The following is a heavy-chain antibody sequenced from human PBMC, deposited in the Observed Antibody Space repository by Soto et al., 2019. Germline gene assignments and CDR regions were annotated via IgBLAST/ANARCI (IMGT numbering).Heavy chain of an antibody. CDR2: ISSSGSTI. CDR1: GFTFSDYY. V-gene: IGHV3-11*01. D-gene: IGHD2-2*01. CDR3: ASGEERYCSSTSCYYYYGMDV. J-gene: IGHJ6*02. Sequence: GGSLRLSCAASGFTFSDYYMSWIRQAPEKGLEWVSYISSSGSTIYYADSVKGRFTISRDNAKNSLYLQMNSLRAEDTAVYYCASGEERYCSSTSCYYYYGMDVWGQGTTVTVSS.